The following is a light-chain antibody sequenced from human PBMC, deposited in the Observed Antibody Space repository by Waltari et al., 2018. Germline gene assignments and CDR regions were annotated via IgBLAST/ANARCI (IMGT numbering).Light chain of an antibody. J-gene: IGKJ3*01. CDR3: QQSYSTPRFT. CDR1: QSISSY. Sequence: DIQIPQSPSSLSASVGDRVTITCRASQSISSYLNWYQQKPGKSPKLLIYAASSLQSGVPSRFSGSGSGTDFTLTISSLQPEDFATYYCQQSYSTPRFTFGPGTKVDIK. CDR2: AAS. V-gene: IGKV1-39*01.